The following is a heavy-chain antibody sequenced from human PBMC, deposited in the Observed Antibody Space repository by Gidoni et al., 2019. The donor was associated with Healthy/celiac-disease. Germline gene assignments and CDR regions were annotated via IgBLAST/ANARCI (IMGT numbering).Heavy chain of an antibody. CDR1: GFTFSSYA. D-gene: IGHD5-12*01. V-gene: IGHV3-30-3*01. Sequence: QVQLVESGGGVVQPGRSLRLSCAASGFTFSSYAMHWVRQAPGKGLEWVAVISYDGSNKYYADSVKGRFTISRDNSKNTLYLQMNSLRAEDTAVYYCARGESDIVATFDYWGQGTLVTVSS. CDR2: ISYDGSNK. CDR3: ARGESDIVATFDY. J-gene: IGHJ4*02.